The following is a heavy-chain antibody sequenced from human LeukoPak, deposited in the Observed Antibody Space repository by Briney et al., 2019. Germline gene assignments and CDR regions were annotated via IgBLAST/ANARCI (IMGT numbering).Heavy chain of an antibody. CDR1: GFTFGDYG. D-gene: IGHD1-26*01. CDR3: ARGRPYKYGRSVRSNCHYYYMDV. Sequence: GGSLSLSCTASGFTFGDYGVTWVRQAPGKGLEWVGLVRGKAYGETTAYAAAAKGRFPISRDDSKSIAYMQMDSLKIEDTAVYYCARGRPYKYGRSVRSNCHYYYMDVWGKGTTVTVS. J-gene: IGHJ6*03. CDR2: VRGKAYGETT. V-gene: IGHV3-49*04.